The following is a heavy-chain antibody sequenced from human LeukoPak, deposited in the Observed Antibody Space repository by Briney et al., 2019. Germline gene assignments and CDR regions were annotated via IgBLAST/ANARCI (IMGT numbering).Heavy chain of an antibody. CDR1: GGTFSSYA. CDR2: IIPIFGTA. D-gene: IGHD6-19*01. Sequence: SVKVSCKASGGTFSSYAISWVRQAPGQGLEWMGGIIPIFGTANYAQKFQGRVTITADESTSTAYMELSSLRSEDTAVYYCAREHYGLVDSPKAGDYYGMDVWGRGTTVTVSS. CDR3: AREHYGLVDSPKAGDYYGMDV. J-gene: IGHJ6*02. V-gene: IGHV1-69*13.